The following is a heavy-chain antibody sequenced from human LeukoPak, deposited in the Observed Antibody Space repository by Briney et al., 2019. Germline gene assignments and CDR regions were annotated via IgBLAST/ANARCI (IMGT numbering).Heavy chain of an antibody. Sequence: ASVKVSCKASGYTFTGYYMHWVRQAPGQGLEGMGWINPNSGGTNYAQRFQGRVTMTRDTSISTAYMELSRPRSDDTAVYYCARDLKMATQDYWGQGTLVTVSS. CDR1: GYTFTGYY. CDR3: ARDLKMATQDY. V-gene: IGHV1-2*02. J-gene: IGHJ4*02. D-gene: IGHD5-24*01. CDR2: INPNSGGT.